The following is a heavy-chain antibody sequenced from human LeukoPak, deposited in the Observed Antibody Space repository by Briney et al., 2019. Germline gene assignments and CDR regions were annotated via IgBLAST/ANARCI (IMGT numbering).Heavy chain of an antibody. D-gene: IGHD6-13*01. J-gene: IGHJ3*02. V-gene: IGHV4-59*01. CDR2: IYYSGST. Sequence: SETLSLTCTVSGGSISSYYWSWIRQPPGKGLEWIGYIYYSGSTNYNPSLKSRVTISVDTSKNQFSLKLSSVTAADTAVYYCARVRSWALGAFDIWDQGTMVTVSS. CDR1: GGSISSYY. CDR3: ARVRSWALGAFDI.